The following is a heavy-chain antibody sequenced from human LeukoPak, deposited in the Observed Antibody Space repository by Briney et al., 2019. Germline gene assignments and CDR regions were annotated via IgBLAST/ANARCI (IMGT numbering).Heavy chain of an antibody. J-gene: IGHJ6*02. Sequence: PGGSLRLSCAASGFTFNTYGIHWVRQAPGKGLEWVAFIRYDGINKYYADSVKGRFTISRDNRKNLLHLQMNSLRPDDSAVYYCVKDLGSAITSALALDVWGQGTTVTVSS. CDR3: VKDLGSAITSALALDV. D-gene: IGHD2-15*01. CDR2: IRYDGINK. V-gene: IGHV3-30*02. CDR1: GFTFNTYG.